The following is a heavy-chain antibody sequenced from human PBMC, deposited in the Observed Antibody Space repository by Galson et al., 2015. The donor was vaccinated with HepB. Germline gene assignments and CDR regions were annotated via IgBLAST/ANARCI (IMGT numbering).Heavy chain of an antibody. CDR2: IRSKAHNYAT. CDR1: GFTFSGSA. V-gene: IGHV3-73*01. J-gene: IGHJ4*02. D-gene: IGHD6-13*01. CDR3: SRVGDLSGYSSR. Sequence: SLRLSCAASGFTFSGSAIHWVRQASGKGPEWVGRIRSKAHNYATSCVPSLIGRFTIPRGDSNKMAFLHLKSLKTADTAVYYCSRVGDLSGYSSRWGQGTLVTVSS.